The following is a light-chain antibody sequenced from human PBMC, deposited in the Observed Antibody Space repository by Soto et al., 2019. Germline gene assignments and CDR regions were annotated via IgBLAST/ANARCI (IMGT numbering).Light chain of an antibody. CDR3: QQGSTTPIT. CDR1: QNIGSF. Sequence: DIKMTQSPSSLSASIGGGVTITCRASQNIGSFLNWYQQKPGEAPRLLVYSAFRIQSGVPSRFNASGSGTDFTLSISSLQPEDFSTYYCQQGSTTPITFGLGTRLEIK. V-gene: IGKV1-39*01. CDR2: SAF. J-gene: IGKJ5*01.